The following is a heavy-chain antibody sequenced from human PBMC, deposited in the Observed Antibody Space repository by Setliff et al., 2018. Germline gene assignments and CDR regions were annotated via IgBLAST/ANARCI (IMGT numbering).Heavy chain of an antibody. CDR3: ARTHCTTTSCFYFHY. CDR2: ISHGVST. D-gene: IGHD2-2*01. Sequence: PSETLSLTCTVSGASVSSFDYYWSWIRQPPGKGLEYIGHISHGVSTSYSPSLKSRLSISADTSKNQFSLKLTSVTAADTAVYYCARTHCTTTSCFYFHYWGQGTVVTVPS. V-gene: IGHV4-30-4*01. CDR1: GASVSSFDYY. J-gene: IGHJ4*02.